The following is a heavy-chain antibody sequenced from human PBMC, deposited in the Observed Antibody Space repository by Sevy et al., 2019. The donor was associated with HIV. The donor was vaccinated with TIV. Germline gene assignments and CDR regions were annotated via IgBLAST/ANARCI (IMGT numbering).Heavy chain of an antibody. CDR3: ARLSKYIADLDY. D-gene: IGHD6-13*01. V-gene: IGHV4-39*01. CDR1: GGSISSSSYY. CDR2: IYYSGST. Sequence: SETLSLTCTVSGGSISSSSYYWGWIRQPPGKGLEWIGSIYYSGSTYYNPSLKSRVTISVDTSKNQFSLKLSSVTAADTAVYYCARLSKYIADLDYWGQGTLVTVSS. J-gene: IGHJ4*02.